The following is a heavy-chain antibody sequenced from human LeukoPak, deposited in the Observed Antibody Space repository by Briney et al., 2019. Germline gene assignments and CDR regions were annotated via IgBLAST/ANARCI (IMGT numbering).Heavy chain of an antibody. CDR1: VIPFSDYY. CDR2: ISSSSSYT. D-gene: IGHD6-13*01. J-gene: IGHJ4*02. Sequence: GGSLRLSCVVSVIPFSDYYMSWLRQAPGKGLEWIPYISSSSSYTDYADSVKGRFTISRDNAKSALYLHLNSLRLEDTAVYYCEAGTAADFWGQGTLVTVSS. V-gene: IGHV3-11*03. CDR3: EAGTAADF.